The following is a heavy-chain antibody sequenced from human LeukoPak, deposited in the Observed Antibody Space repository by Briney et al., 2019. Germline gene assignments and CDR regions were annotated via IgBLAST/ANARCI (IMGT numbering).Heavy chain of an antibody. Sequence: GSPVKVSCKASGGTFSSYAISWVRQAPGQGLEWMGRIIPILGIANYAQKFQGRVTITADKSTGTAYMELSSLRSEDTAVYYCAREVSGSYPLDYWGQGTLVTVSS. CDR1: GGTFSSYA. J-gene: IGHJ4*02. V-gene: IGHV1-69*04. D-gene: IGHD1-26*01. CDR3: AREVSGSYPLDY. CDR2: IIPILGIA.